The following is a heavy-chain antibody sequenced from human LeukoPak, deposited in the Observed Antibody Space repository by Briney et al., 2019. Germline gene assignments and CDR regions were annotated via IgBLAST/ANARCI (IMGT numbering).Heavy chain of an antibody. D-gene: IGHD4-17*01. V-gene: IGHV3-23*01. Sequence: PGGSLRLSCAASGFTFSSYAMSWVRQAPGKGREWVSSISASGGGTYYADSVKGRFTISRDNSKNTLYLQLSSLRADDTAVYHCAKERDGDYVRYTHYWGQGTLVTVSS. CDR3: AKERDGDYVRYTHY. CDR2: ISASGGGT. CDR1: GFTFSSYA. J-gene: IGHJ4*02.